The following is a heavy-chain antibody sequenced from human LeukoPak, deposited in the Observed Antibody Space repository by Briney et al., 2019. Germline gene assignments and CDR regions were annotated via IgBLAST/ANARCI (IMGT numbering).Heavy chain of an antibody. V-gene: IGHV4-30-4*08. D-gene: IGHD1-26*01. CDR1: GGSISSGDYY. Sequence: SETLSLTCTVSGGSISSGDYYWSWIRQPPGKGLEWIGYIYYSGSTYYNPSLKSRVTISVDTSKNQFSLKLSSVTAADTAVYYCARDGGSYSSFDYWGRGTLVTVSS. CDR3: ARDGGSYSSFDY. J-gene: IGHJ4*02. CDR2: IYYSGST.